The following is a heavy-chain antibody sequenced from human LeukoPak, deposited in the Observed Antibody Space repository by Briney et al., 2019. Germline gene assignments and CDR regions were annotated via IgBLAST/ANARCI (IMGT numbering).Heavy chain of an antibody. J-gene: IGHJ4*02. CDR3: AKGCSIASCYGTFDH. CDR1: GVTFSTYA. Sequence: GGSLRLSCAASGVTFSTYAMSWVRPAPGKGLEWVSEISGSGGSTYYADSVKGRFTVSRDNSKNTLYLQMNSLRAEDTAVYYCAKGCSIASCYGTFDHWGQGTLVTVSS. V-gene: IGHV3-23*01. D-gene: IGHD2-2*01. CDR2: ISGSGGST.